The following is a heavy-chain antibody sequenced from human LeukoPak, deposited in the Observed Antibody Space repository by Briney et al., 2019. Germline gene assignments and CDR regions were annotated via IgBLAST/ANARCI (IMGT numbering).Heavy chain of an antibody. D-gene: IGHD3-10*01. J-gene: IGHJ6*03. V-gene: IGHV3-30*02. CDR2: IRYDGSNK. CDR1: GFTFSSYG. CDR3: AKDQDYYGSGSYYKYYYYYYYMDV. Sequence: PGGSLRLSCAAAGFTFSSYGLSWVRQAPGKGLEWVAFIRYDGSNKYYADSVKGRFTISRDNSKNTLYLQMNSLRAEDTAVYYCAKDQDYYGSGSYYKYYYYYYYMDVWGKGTTVTISS.